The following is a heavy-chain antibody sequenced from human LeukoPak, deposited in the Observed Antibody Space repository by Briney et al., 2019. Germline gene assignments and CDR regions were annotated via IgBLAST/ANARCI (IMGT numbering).Heavy chain of an antibody. CDR2: ISGSGGST. D-gene: IGHD3-22*01. CDR1: GFTFSSYA. J-gene: IGHJ4*02. Sequence: GGSLRLSCAASGFTFSSYAMSWVRQAPGKGLEWVSAISGSGGSTYYADSAKGRFTISRDNSKNTLYLQMNSLRAEDTAVYYCAKVNGYYFVGPNDYWGQGTLVTVSS. CDR3: AKVNGYYFVGPNDY. V-gene: IGHV3-23*01.